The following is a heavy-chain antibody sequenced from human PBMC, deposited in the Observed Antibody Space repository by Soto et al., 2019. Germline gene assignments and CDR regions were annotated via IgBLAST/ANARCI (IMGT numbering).Heavy chain of an antibody. V-gene: IGHV3-48*02. CDR3: ARDPNSDSSGYYYLNWFDP. D-gene: IGHD3-22*01. CDR1: GFTFSSYS. CDR2: ISSSSSTI. Sequence: EVQLVESGGGLVQPGGSLRLSCAASGFTFSSYSMNWVRQAPGKGLEWVSYISSSSSTIYYADSVKGRFTISRDNAKNSLYMQMNSLRDEATAVYYCARDPNSDSSGYYYLNWFDPWGQGTLVTVSS. J-gene: IGHJ5*02.